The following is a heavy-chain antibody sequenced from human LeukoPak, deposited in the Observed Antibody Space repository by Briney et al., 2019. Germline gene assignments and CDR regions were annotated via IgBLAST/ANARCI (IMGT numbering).Heavy chain of an antibody. CDR3: ARAGRVGELLSYYFDY. V-gene: IGHV3-7*01. J-gene: IGHJ4*02. CDR1: GFTFSNYW. Sequence: PGGSLRLPCEGSGFTFSNYWMTWVRQAPEKGLEWVANIKPSGSEKHYADSVEGRFTISRDNAKNSLYLQMNSLRAEDTAVYYCARAGRVGELLSYYFDYWGQGTLVTVSP. D-gene: IGHD3-10*01. CDR2: IKPSGSEK.